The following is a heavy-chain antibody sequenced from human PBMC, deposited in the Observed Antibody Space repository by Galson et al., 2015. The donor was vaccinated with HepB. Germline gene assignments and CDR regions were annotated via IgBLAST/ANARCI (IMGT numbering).Heavy chain of an antibody. D-gene: IGHD5-12*01. CDR3: AKDGYIVATQIYGMDA. V-gene: IGHV3-23*01. CDR1: GFTFSSYA. CDR2: ITGSGGNI. J-gene: IGHJ6*02. Sequence: SLRLSCAASGFTFSSYAMSWVRQAPGKGLEWVSGITGSGGNIYYAGAVKGRLTISRDNSKPTLYLQMNSLRAEDTAVYYCAKDGYIVATQIYGMDAWGQGTTVTVSS.